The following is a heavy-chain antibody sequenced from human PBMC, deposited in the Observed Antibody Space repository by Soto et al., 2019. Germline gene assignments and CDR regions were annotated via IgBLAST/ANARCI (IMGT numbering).Heavy chain of an antibody. CDR2: ISGSGTST. CDR3: AKENTPDYGDYVDY. CDR1: GFTFSSYA. D-gene: IGHD4-17*01. J-gene: IGHJ4*02. Sequence: EVQLLESGGGLVQPGGSLRLSCAASGFTFSSYAMSWVRQAPGKGLKWISSISGSGTSTYYADCVKGRFTISRDNSKNTMYLQMNSLRAEDTALYFCAKENTPDYGDYVDYWGQGTLVTVSS. V-gene: IGHV3-23*01.